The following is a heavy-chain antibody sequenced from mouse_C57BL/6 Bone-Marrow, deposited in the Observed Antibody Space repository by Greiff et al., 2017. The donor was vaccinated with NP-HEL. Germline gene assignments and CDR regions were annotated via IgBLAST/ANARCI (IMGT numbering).Heavy chain of an antibody. CDR1: GFNIKDYY. D-gene: IGHD1-1*01. CDR2: IDPEDGET. Sequence: LVESGAELVKPGASVKLSCTASGFNIKDYYMHWVKQRTEQGLEWIGRIDPEDGETKYAPKFQGKATITADTSSNTAYLQLSSLTSEDTAVYYCATITTVVGYYAMDYWGQGTSVTVSS. CDR3: ATITTVVGYYAMDY. J-gene: IGHJ4*01. V-gene: IGHV14-2*01.